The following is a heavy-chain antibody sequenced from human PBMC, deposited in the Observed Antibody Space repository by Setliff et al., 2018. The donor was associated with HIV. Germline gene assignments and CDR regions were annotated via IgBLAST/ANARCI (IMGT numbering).Heavy chain of an antibody. CDR2: IYSGGTT. Sequence: SETLSLTCTVSGGSISSSSYYWGWIRQPPGKGLEWIGNIYSGGTTYYNSSLRSRVTISVDTSKNRFSLKLSSVTAADTAVYYCARHIAGYSAYDLGWFDPWGQGTLVTVSS. CDR1: GGSISSSSYY. CDR3: ARHIAGYSAYDLGWFDP. D-gene: IGHD5-12*01. J-gene: IGHJ5*02. V-gene: IGHV4-39*01.